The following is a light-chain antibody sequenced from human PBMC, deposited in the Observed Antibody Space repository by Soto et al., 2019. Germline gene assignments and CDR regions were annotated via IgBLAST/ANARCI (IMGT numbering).Light chain of an antibody. Sequence: EIVLTQSPATLSVSPGERATLSCRASQSVGSLLAWYQQKPGHAPRLLIYRASSRATGISGSFSGSGSGTEFTLTITSLQSEDFAVYYCHQYNGWPRTFGQGTRLEI. CDR3: HQYNGWPRT. J-gene: IGKJ5*01. CDR2: RAS. V-gene: IGKV3-15*01. CDR1: QSVGSL.